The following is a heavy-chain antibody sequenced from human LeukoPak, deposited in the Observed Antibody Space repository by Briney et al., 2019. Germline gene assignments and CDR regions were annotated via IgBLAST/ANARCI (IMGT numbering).Heavy chain of an antibody. CDR2: INPNSGGT. D-gene: IGHD4-17*01. J-gene: IGHJ4*02. CDR3: AIRDYGDYRYYFDY. Sequence: GASVKVSCKASGYTFTGYYMHWVRQAPGQGLEWMGWINPNSGGTNYAQKFQGRVTMTRDTSISTAYMELSRLRSDDTAVYYCAIRDYGDYRYYFDYWGQGTLVTVSS. V-gene: IGHV1-2*02. CDR1: GYTFTGYY.